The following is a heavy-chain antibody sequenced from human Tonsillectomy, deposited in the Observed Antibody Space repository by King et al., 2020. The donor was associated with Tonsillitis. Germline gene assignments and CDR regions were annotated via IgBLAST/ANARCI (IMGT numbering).Heavy chain of an antibody. Sequence: VQLVESGGGVIQPGGSLRLSCVASGFTFSSNWIHWVRQAPGEGLVWVSFVNNDGSHTSYADSVKGRFTVSRDNAKNTLYLQMNSRRAEDTAVYYCARGGAGAIDYWGQGTLVTVSS. J-gene: IGHJ4*02. CDR3: ARGGAGAIDY. CDR1: GFTFSSNW. CDR2: VNNDGSHT. V-gene: IGHV3-74*01. D-gene: IGHD1-26*01.